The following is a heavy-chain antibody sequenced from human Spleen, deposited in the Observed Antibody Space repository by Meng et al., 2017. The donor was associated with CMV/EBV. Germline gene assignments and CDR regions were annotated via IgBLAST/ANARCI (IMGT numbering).Heavy chain of an antibody. Sequence: GGSLRLSCAASGFTFDDYAMHWVRQGPGKGLEWVSGISWNSGSIGYADSVKGRLTISRDNAKNSLYLQMSSLRAEDTAVYYCAREVDRWGTSWYYFDHWGQGMLVTVSS. J-gene: IGHJ4*02. V-gene: IGHV3-9*01. CDR2: ISWNSGSI. D-gene: IGHD3-16*01. CDR3: AREVDRWGTSWYYFDH. CDR1: GFTFDDYA.